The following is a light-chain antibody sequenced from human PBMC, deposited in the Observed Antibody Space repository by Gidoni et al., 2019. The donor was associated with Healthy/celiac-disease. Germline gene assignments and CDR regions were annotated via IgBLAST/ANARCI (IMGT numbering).Light chain of an antibody. J-gene: IGKJ3*01. CDR3: QQYYSTPLT. V-gene: IGKV4-1*01. CDR1: QSVLYSSNNKSY. Sequence: DIVMTQSPDSLAASLGERVTINCKASQSVLYSSNNKSYLAWYQQKPGNAPKLLIYWASTRESGVPDRLRGSGSGTDFTLTISSLQAEDVAVYYCQQYYSTPLTFGPGTKVDIK. CDR2: WAS.